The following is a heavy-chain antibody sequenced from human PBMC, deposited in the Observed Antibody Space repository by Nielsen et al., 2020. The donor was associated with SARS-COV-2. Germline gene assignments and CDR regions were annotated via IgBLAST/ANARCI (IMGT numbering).Heavy chain of an antibody. CDR3: ARLVGYYYYMDV. D-gene: IGHD3-10*01. V-gene: IGHV3-66*04. J-gene: IGHJ6*03. CDR1: GFTVSSNY. Sequence: GDSLKISCAASGFTVSSNYMSWVRQAPGKGLEWVSVIYSGGSTYYADSVKGRFTISRDNSKNTLYLQMNSLRAEDTAVYYCARLVGYYYYMDVWGKGTTVTVSS. CDR2: IYSGGST.